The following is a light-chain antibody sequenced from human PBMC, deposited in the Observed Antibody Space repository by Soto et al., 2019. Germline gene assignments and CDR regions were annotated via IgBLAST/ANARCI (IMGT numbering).Light chain of an antibody. J-gene: IGLJ1*01. CDR3: QVWDSTRDYV. Sequence: SYELTQPPSVSVPPGQTASITCGGNDIGSKSVHWYQQKPGQAPVLVVYDDSDRPSGIPERFSGSNSRNTATLTITRVEGGDEADYYCQVWDSTRDYVFGTGTKVTV. V-gene: IGLV3-21*02. CDR2: DDS. CDR1: DIGSKS.